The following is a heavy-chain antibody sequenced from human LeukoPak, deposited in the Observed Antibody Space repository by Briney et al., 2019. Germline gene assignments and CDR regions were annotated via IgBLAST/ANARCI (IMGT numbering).Heavy chain of an antibody. D-gene: IGHD2-15*01. Sequence: GGSLRLSCAASGFSFSSYSMNWVRQGPGKGLEWVSYISSSSSPIYYADSVNGRLTISRDNAKNSMYLEMNSLRDEDTAVYYLSRVPLGGGPFYYWGQGTLVTVSS. CDR1: GFSFSSYS. V-gene: IGHV3-48*02. CDR2: ISSSSSPI. J-gene: IGHJ4*02. CDR3: SRVPLGGGPFYY.